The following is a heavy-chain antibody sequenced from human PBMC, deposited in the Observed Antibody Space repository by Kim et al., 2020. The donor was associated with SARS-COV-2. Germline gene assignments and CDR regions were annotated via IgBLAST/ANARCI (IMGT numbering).Heavy chain of an antibody. D-gene: IGHD3-10*01. CDR3: AKGGAGVRGVFDY. V-gene: IGHV3-33*06. J-gene: IGHJ4*02. Sequence: ANAVKGRFTISRNNSKTTLYLKMNSRRAGDTAVYYGAKGGAGVRGVFDYWGQGTLVTVSS.